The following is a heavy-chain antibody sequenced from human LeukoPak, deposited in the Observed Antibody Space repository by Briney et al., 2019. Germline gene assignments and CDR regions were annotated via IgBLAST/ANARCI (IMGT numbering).Heavy chain of an antibody. Sequence: PGGSLRLSCAASGFIFSIYSMNWVRQAPGKGLEWVSYISGGSTYIYYADSVKGRFTISRDEATNSLFLQMNSLSAEDTAVYYCVRGKYSSGPDSFEYWGQGTLVTVSS. CDR2: ISGGSTYI. J-gene: IGHJ4*02. D-gene: IGHD6-19*01. V-gene: IGHV3-21*06. CDR1: GFIFSIYS. CDR3: VRGKYSSGPDSFEY.